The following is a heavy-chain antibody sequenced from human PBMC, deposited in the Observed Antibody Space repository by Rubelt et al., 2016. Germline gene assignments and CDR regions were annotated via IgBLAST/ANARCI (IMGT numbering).Heavy chain of an antibody. Sequence: EVQLVESGGGLVQPGGSLRLSCAASGFTVSSYDMHWVRQATGKGLEWVSAIGTAGDTYYPGSVKGRFTSSRENAKNSLYLQMNSLRDEDTAVYYCATQGYCSSTSCYGAYWGQGTLVTVSS. CDR2: IGTAGDT. D-gene: IGHD2-2*01. CDR3: ATQGYCSSTSCYGAY. CDR1: GFTVSSYD. V-gene: IGHV3-13*01. J-gene: IGHJ4*02.